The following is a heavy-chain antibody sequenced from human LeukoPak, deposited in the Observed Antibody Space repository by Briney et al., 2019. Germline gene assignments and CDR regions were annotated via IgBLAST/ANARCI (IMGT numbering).Heavy chain of an antibody. CDR1: GGSISSSSYY. D-gene: IGHD2-2*01. J-gene: IGHJ5*02. Sequence: SETLSLTCTVSGGSISSSSYYWGWIRQPPGKGLEWIGSIYYSGSTYYNPSLKSRVTISVDTSRNQFSLKLSSVTAADTAVYYCASTYCSSTSCRRGRFDPWGQGTLVTVSS. CDR2: IYYSGST. CDR3: ASTYCSSTSCRRGRFDP. V-gene: IGHV4-39*07.